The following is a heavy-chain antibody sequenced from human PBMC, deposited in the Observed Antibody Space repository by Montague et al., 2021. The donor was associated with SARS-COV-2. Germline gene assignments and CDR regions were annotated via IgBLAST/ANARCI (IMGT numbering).Heavy chain of an antibody. D-gene: IGHD3-22*01. CDR3: ARVPPYYYDSSGYYSGGFDI. CDR2: IYTSGST. CDR1: GGSISSGSYY. J-gene: IGHJ3*02. V-gene: IGHV4-61*02. Sequence: TLSLTCTVSGGSISSGSYYWSWIRQPAGKGLEWIGRIYTSGSTNSTPSLQSPVSISGDTSKNPFSLKLSSVTAAATAVYYCARVPPYYYDSSGYYSGGFDIWGQGTMVTVSS.